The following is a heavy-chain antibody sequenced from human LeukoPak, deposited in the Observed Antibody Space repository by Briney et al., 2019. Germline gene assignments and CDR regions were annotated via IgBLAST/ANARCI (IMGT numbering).Heavy chain of an antibody. CDR2: IYYSGNT. Sequence: SETLSLTCTVSGGSISTYYWSWIRQPPGKGLEWIGYIYYSGNTNCNPSLKSRVTISIDTSKNQFSLKLSSVTAADTAVYYCARDPSGSSDLYFDYWGQGTLVTVSS. J-gene: IGHJ4*02. CDR3: ARDPSGSSDLYFDY. CDR1: GGSISTYY. V-gene: IGHV4-59*01. D-gene: IGHD1-26*01.